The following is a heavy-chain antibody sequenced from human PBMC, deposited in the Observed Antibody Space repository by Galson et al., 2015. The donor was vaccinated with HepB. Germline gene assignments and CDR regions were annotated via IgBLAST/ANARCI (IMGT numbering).Heavy chain of an antibody. V-gene: IGHV1-18*01. D-gene: IGHD3-10*01. CDR1: GYTFTSYG. J-gene: IGHJ6*02. CDR3: ARGVREADSTGRGMDV. CDR2: ISAYNGNT. Sequence: SVKVSCKASGYTFTSYGISWVRQAPGQGLEWMGWISAYNGNTNYAQKLQGRVTTTTDTSTSTAYMELRSLRSDDTAVYYCARGVREADSTGRGMDVWGQGTTVTVSS.